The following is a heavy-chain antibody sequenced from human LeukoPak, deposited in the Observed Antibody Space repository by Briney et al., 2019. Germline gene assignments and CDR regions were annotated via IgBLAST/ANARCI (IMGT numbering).Heavy chain of an antibody. CDR1: GFTFSSYV. CDR2: IYSGGST. J-gene: IGHJ4*02. CDR3: ARGLPFDY. Sequence: GGSLRLSCVASGFTFSSYVMSWVRQAPGKGLEWVSVIYSGGSTYYADSVKGRFTISRDNSKNTLYLQMNSLRAEDTAVYYCARGLPFDYWGQGTLVTVSS. V-gene: IGHV3-53*01.